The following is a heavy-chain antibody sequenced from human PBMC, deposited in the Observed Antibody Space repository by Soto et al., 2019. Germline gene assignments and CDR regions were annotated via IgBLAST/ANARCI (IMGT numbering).Heavy chain of an antibody. CDR2: IIPIFRTP. Sequence: QVQLVQSGAEVKKPGSSVKVSCKASGGTFSSYAISWVRQAPGQGLEWMGGIIPIFRTPDYAQKFQGRVTITADESTSTADRELSSPRSEDTAVYYCARDKDRPRLGGNYYYIMDVWGQGTTVTVSS. D-gene: IGHD5-12*01. CDR1: GGTFSSYA. J-gene: IGHJ6*02. V-gene: IGHV1-69*12. CDR3: ARDKDRPRLGGNYYYIMDV.